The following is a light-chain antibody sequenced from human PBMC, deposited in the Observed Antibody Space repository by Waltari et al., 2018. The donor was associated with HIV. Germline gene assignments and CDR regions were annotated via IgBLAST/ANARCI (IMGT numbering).Light chain of an antibody. V-gene: IGKV1-NL1*01. CDR3: QQYYSIPNT. CDR2: GTS. J-gene: IGKJ2*01. CDR1: QTIINS. Sequence: DVHMTQSPSSRSASVRDRVTIPCRAHQTIINSLAWSPQKPGKAPTPLVYGTSRLESGVPSRFSGSGSGTDYTLTISSLQPEDFASYYCQQYYSIPNTFGQGTKLEIK.